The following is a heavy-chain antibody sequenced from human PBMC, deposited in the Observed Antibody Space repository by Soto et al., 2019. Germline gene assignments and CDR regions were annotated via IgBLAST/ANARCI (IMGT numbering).Heavy chain of an antibody. D-gene: IGHD6-13*01. CDR1: GYSFTNYW. Sequence: PGESLKISCKGSGYSFTNYWIGWVRQMPGKGLEWVAIIYPSDSDTRYGPSFRGQVTISADKSITTAYLQWNSLKASDTAMYYFARTPKRRGGTAGILYWGQGTLVTVSS. J-gene: IGHJ4*02. CDR2: IYPSDSDT. CDR3: ARTPKRRGGTAGILY. V-gene: IGHV5-51*01.